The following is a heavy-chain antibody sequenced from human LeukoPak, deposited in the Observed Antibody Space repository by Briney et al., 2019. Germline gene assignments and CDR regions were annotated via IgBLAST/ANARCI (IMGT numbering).Heavy chain of an antibody. Sequence: PSETLSLTCTVPGGSISSGDYYWSWIRQPPGKGLEWIGYIYYSGSTYYTPSLRGRVTISVDTSKNQFSLNLSSVTAADTAVYYCARGYSLDYWGQGTLVTVSS. CDR1: GGSISSGDYY. D-gene: IGHD5-18*01. CDR2: IYYSGST. V-gene: IGHV4-30-4*01. J-gene: IGHJ4*02. CDR3: ARGYSLDY.